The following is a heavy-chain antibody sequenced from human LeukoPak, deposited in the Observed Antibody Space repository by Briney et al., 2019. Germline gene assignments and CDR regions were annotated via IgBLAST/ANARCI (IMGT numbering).Heavy chain of an antibody. CDR1: GGSISSGGYY. J-gene: IGHJ4*02. CDR3: ARRTSGGYDFDY. Sequence: SQTLSLTCTVSGGSISSGGYYWSWIRQHPGKGLEWIGYIYYSGSTYYNPSLKSRVTISVDTSKNQFSLKLSSVTAADTAVYYCARRTSGGYDFDYWGQGTLVTVSS. D-gene: IGHD5-12*01. CDR2: IYYSGST. V-gene: IGHV4-31*03.